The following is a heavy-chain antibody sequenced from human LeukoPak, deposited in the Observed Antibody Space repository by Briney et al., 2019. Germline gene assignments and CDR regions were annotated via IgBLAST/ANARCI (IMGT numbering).Heavy chain of an antibody. V-gene: IGHV3-30*02. J-gene: IGHJ4*02. CDR1: GFTFSSYG. Sequence: GESLKISCAASGFTFSSYGMHWVRQAPGKGLEWVAFIRYDGSNKYYADSVKGRLTISRDNSKNTLYLQVTSLRGDDTAVYYCAKEKNSYSSSSGQGYWGQGTLVTVSS. D-gene: IGHD6-6*01. CDR3: AKEKNSYSSSSGQGY. CDR2: IRYDGSNK.